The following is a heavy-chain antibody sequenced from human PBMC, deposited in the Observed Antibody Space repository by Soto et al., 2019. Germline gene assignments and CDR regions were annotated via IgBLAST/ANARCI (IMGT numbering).Heavy chain of an antibody. CDR3: ARGRDYCSGGSCYSVFGY. V-gene: IGHV4-59*01. Sequence: RTSETLSLTCTVSGGSISSYYWSWIRQPPGKGLEWIGYIYYSGSTNYNPSLKSRVTISVGTSKNQLYLKLSSVTAADTGVYYCARGRDYCSGGSCYSVFGYWGQGTLVTVSS. CDR2: IYYSGST. D-gene: IGHD2-15*01. CDR1: GGSISSYY. J-gene: IGHJ4*02.